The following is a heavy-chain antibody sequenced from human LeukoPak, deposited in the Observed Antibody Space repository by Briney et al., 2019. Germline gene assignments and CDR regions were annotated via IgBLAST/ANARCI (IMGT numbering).Heavy chain of an antibody. V-gene: IGHV3-23*01. CDR2: ISGSGGST. CDR3: AKRPGIAAAGHTNFDY. Sequence: GGSLRLSCAASGFTFSSYAMSWVRQAPGKGLEWLSAISGSGGSTYYADSVKGRFTISRDNSKNTLYLQMNSLRAEDTAVYYCAKRPGIAAAGHTNFDYWGQGTLVTVSS. J-gene: IGHJ4*02. D-gene: IGHD6-13*01. CDR1: GFTFSSYA.